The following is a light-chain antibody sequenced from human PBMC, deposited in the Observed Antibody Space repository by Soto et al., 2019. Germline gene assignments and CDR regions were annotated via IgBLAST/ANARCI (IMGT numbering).Light chain of an antibody. CDR3: QQSYTIPWM. CDR1: QSIGST. CDR2: GAS. V-gene: IGKV3-15*01. J-gene: IGKJ1*01. Sequence: EIVMTQSPATLSVSPGERATLSCRASQSIGSTLAWYQQKPGQTPRLLIYGASTGATGIPARFSGSGSGADFTLTISSLQPEDFATYYCQQSYTIPWMFGQGTKVDIK.